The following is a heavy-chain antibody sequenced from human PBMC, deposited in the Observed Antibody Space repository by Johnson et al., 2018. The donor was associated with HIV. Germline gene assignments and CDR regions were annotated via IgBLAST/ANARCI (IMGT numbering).Heavy chain of an antibody. J-gene: IGHJ3*02. CDR1: GFIFSSYA. V-gene: IGHV3-30*04. CDR3: ARAGQRYTLTTRPGSFDI. Sequence: MQLVESGGGVVQPGRSLRLSCAASGFIFSSYAVHWVRQAPGKGLEWVAVISDDGTNQYYADSVTGRFPISRDNAKNSLYLQMDSLRGEDTAVYYCARAGQRYTLTTRPGSFDIWGQGTMVTVSS. D-gene: IGHD1-1*01. CDR2: ISDDGTNQ.